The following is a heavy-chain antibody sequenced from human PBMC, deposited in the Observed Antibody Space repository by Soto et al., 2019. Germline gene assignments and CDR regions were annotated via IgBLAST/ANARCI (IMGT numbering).Heavy chain of an antibody. CDR2: INHSGST. CDR1: GGSFSGYY. CDR3: ARGECSSTSCYNWFDP. Sequence: PSETLSLTCAVYGGSFSGYYWSWIRQPPGKGLEWIGEINHSGSTNYNPSLKSRVTISVDTSKNQSSLKLSSVTAADTAVYYCARGECSSTSCYNWFDPWGQGTLVTVSS. D-gene: IGHD2-2*01. V-gene: IGHV4-34*01. J-gene: IGHJ5*02.